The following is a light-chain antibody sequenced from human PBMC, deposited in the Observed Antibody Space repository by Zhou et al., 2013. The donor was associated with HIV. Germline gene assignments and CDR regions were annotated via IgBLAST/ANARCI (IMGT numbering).Light chain of an antibody. CDR1: QSVSSS. CDR2: DAS. J-gene: IGKJ4*01. Sequence: EIVLTQSPATLSLSPGERATLSCRASQSVSSSLAWYQHKPGQAPRLLIYDASNRPTGVPARFNASGSGTEFSLTITSLQPKDSAVYYCQQRYNLVTFGGGTKVEI. V-gene: IGKV3-11*01. CDR3: QQRYNLVT.